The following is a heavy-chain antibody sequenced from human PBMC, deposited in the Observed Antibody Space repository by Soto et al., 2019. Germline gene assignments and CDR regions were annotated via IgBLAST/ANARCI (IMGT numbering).Heavy chain of an antibody. J-gene: IGHJ4*02. D-gene: IGHD3-3*01. CDR3: ATVDGLGVVTPFMDY. Sequence: QLQLQESGPGLVKPPETLSLICTVSGGSISSSRYRWGWVRQPPGKGLEWIGTIYYSGSTHYNPSLKSRVTISVDTSKSQFSLRLNSVTAADTAVYYCATVDGLGVVTPFMDYWGQGTLVTVSS. V-gene: IGHV4-39*01. CDR1: GGSISSSRYR. CDR2: IYYSGST.